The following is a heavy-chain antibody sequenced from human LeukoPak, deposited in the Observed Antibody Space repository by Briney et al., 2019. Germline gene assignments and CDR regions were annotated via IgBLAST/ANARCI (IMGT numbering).Heavy chain of an antibody. CDR2: THYSGAT. J-gene: IGHJ3*02. D-gene: IGHD2-21*02. CDR3: ASGYCGGACQLGGVDM. V-gene: IGHV4-59*01. CDR1: GGPISSYY. Sequence: SETLSLTCTVSGGPISSYYWSWLRQPPGKGLEYIGYTHYSGATNYNPSLKSRVTISLDTSGNQFSLKLSSVTAADTAVYYCASGYCGGACQLGGVDMWGQGTMVTVSS.